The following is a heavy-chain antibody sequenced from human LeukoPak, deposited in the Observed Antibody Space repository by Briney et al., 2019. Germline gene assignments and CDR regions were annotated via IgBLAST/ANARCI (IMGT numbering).Heavy chain of an antibody. Sequence: GGSLRLSCAACGFTFSHYSIDWVRQAPGKGLERVASITSSSSHIYYADSVKGRFTISRDNAKNEVYLQMNSLRAEDTAIYYCARVMMGATVTTFHYYCMDVWGVGTTATVSS. CDR2: ITSSSSHI. CDR3: ARVMMGATVTTFHYYCMDV. J-gene: IGHJ6*03. D-gene: IGHD4-11*01. V-gene: IGHV3-21*01. CDR1: GFTFSHYS.